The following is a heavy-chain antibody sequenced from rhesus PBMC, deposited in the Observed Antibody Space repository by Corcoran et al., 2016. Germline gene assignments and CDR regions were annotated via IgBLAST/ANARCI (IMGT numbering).Heavy chain of an antibody. CDR2: IGGSSGST. CDR1: GYSISSGYG. V-gene: IGHV4-127*01. J-gene: IGHJ4*01. Sequence: QVQLQESGPGLVKPSETLSLTCAVSGYSISSGYGWSWIRQPPGKGLGWIGYIGGSSGSTNYNPSLKSRVTISKDTSKNQFSLKLSSVTAADTAVYYCATHNWNYGSHDYWGQGVLVTVSS. CDR3: ATHNWNYGSHDY. D-gene: IGHD1-26*01.